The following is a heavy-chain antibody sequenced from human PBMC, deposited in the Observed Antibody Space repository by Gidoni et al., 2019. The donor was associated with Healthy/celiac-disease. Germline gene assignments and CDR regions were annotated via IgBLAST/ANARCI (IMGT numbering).Heavy chain of an antibody. CDR1: GFTVSSNY. D-gene: IGHD3-16*01. CDR2: IYSGGST. Sequence: EVQLVESGGGWIRPGGSLSLSGAASGFTVSSNYMSWVRQAAGKGLEWVSVIYSGGSTYYADSVKGRFTISRDNSKNTRYLQMNSLRAEDTAVYYCLLRLDFDIWGQGTMVTVSS. CDR3: LLRLDFDI. J-gene: IGHJ3*02. V-gene: IGHV3-53*01.